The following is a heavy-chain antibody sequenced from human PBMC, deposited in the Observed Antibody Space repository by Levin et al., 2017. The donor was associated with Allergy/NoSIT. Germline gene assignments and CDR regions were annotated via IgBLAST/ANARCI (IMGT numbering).Heavy chain of an antibody. CDR2: ISTSGSTI. V-gene: IGHV3-11*01. D-gene: IGHD6-19*01. Sequence: GGSLRLSCAASRFTFSDYYMSWIRQAPGKGLEWVSYISTSGSTIYYADSIKGRFTISRDNAKNSLYLQMNSLRAEDTAVYYCARVLGYSSGWYSTDYYFAMDVWGQGTTVTVSS. CDR1: RFTFSDYY. CDR3: ARVLGYSSGWYSTDYYFAMDV. J-gene: IGHJ6*02.